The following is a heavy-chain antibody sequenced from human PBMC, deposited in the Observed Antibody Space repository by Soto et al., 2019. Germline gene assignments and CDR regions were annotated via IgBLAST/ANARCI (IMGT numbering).Heavy chain of an antibody. J-gene: IGHJ4*02. CDR1: GFTFSNFG. CDR3: ARSFEGPGSYYKPYYFDY. V-gene: IGHV3-64*01. Sequence: EVQLVESGGGLVHPGGSLRLSCAASGFTFSNFGVYWVRQAPGKGLECVSAISREAGSIYYVNSVKGRFTISRDNSKGTLYLQMGSLRPDDTAVYYCARSFEGPGSYYKPYYFDYWGQGTPVTVSS. CDR2: ISREAGSI. D-gene: IGHD3-10*01.